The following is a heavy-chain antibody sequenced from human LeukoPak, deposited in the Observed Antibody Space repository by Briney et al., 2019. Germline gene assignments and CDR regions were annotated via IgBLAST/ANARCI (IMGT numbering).Heavy chain of an antibody. J-gene: IGHJ4*02. V-gene: IGHV3-7*04. D-gene: IGHD3-9*01. Sequence: PGGSLRLSCAASTFTFSRYWMSWVRQAPGKGLGWVANIKQDGSEKYYVDSVKGRFTISRDNAKNSLFLQMNSLRAEDTAVYYCARDIGRYFDFGGQGTLVTVSS. CDR2: IKQDGSEK. CDR1: TFTFSRYW. CDR3: ARDIGRYFDF.